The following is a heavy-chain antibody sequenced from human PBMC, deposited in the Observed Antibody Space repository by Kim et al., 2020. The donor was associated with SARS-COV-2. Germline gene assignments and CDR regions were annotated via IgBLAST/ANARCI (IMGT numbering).Heavy chain of an antibody. CDR2: VHESGIT. D-gene: IGHD2-2*02. CDR1: GGSFSGHY. CDR3: ARGRAGVVPAPILGFEPYYDYFIMYV. J-gene: IGHJ6*02. Sequence: SETLSLTCAVYGGSFSGHYWNWIRQPPGKGLKWIGHVHESGITTYTPSLQSRVAISVDTSKNQVSLKLTSVTAADTAFYYCARGRAGVVPAPILGFEPYYDYFIMYVWGHGTTVTVSS. V-gene: IGHV4-34*01.